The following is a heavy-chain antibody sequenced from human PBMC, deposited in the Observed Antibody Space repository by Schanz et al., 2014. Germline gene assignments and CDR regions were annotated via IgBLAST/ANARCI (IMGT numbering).Heavy chain of an antibody. V-gene: IGHV4-59*01. CDR3: ARDPGYSGQYGLDV. Sequence: QLPLQESGPGLVKPSETLSLTCTVSGGSISASYWGWIRQPPGKGLEWIAYIYYSGSTNYNPSLRGRVTISLDTSKNQFSLKLRSVTSADTAVYYCARDPGYSGQYGLDVWGQGTTVTVSS. CDR2: IYYSGST. CDR1: GGSISASY. J-gene: IGHJ6*02. D-gene: IGHD6-13*01.